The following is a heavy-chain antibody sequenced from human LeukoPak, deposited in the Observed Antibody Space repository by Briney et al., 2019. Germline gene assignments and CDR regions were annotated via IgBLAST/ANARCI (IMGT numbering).Heavy chain of an antibody. CDR1: GYTFTSYD. CDR2: MNPNSGNT. Sequence: APVKVSCKASGYTFTSYDINWVRQATGQGLEWMGWMNPNSGNTGYAQKFQGRVTMTRNTSISTAYMELSSLRSEDTAVYYCARVQFRYCSGGSCYSRSAFDIWGQGTMVTVSS. CDR3: ARVQFRYCSGGSCYSRSAFDI. D-gene: IGHD2-15*01. J-gene: IGHJ3*02. V-gene: IGHV1-8*01.